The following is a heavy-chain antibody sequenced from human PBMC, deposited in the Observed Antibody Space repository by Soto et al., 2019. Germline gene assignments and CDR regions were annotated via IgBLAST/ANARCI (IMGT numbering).Heavy chain of an antibody. Sequence: ASVKVSCNASGGTFSSYAISWVRQAPGQGLEWMGGIIPIFGTANYAQKFQGRVTITADESTSTAYMELSSLRSEDTAVYYCGGHYGGNHSYYYYGMDVWGQGTTVTVSS. D-gene: IGHD4-17*01. V-gene: IGHV1-69*13. CDR2: IIPIFGTA. CDR3: GGHYGGNHSYYYYGMDV. CDR1: GGTFSSYA. J-gene: IGHJ6*02.